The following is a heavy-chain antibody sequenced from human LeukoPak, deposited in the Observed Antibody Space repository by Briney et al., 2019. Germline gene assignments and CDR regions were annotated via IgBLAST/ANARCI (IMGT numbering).Heavy chain of an antibody. CDR3: ARTTTRGYFDWSHALDI. V-gene: IGHV1-2*04. Sequence: ASVKVSCKASGYTFTGYYMHWVRQAPGQGLEWMGWINPNSGGTNYAQKFQGWVTMTRDTSISTAYMELSSLRSEDTAVYYCARTTTRGYFDWSHALDIWGQGTMVTVSS. J-gene: IGHJ3*02. CDR2: INPNSGGT. D-gene: IGHD3-9*01. CDR1: GYTFTGYY.